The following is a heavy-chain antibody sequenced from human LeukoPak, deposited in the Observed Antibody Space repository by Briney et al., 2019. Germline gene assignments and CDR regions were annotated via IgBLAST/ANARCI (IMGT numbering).Heavy chain of an antibody. CDR3: ARLYGSGSYWAPDAFDI. V-gene: IGHV3-23*01. CDR1: GFTFSSYG. CDR2: ISGSGGST. D-gene: IGHD3-10*01. J-gene: IGHJ3*02. Sequence: LPGGSLRLSCAASGFTFSSYGMSWVRQAPGKGLEWVSAISGSGGSTYYADSVKGRFTISRDNSKNTLYLQMNSLRAEDTAVYYCARLYGSGSYWAPDAFDIWGQGTMVTVSS.